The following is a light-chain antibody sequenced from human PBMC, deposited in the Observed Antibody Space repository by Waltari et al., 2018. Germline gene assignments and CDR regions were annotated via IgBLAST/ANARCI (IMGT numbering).Light chain of an antibody. CDR1: RGIYSY. J-gene: IGKJ5*01. CDR3: QQSYSPPFT. V-gene: IGKV1-39*01. CDR2: DAS. Sequence: TCRASRGIYSYLNWYQQRPGRAPKLLIYDASTLQREVPTRFSGGGIGTDFTLTINNLQPEDFATYFCQQSYSPPFTFGQGTRLEI.